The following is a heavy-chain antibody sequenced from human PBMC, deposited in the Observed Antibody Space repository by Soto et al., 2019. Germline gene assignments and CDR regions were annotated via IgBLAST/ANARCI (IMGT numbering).Heavy chain of an antibody. V-gene: IGHV3-66*01. CDR2: IYSGGST. Sequence: EVQLVESGGGLVQPGGSLRLSCAASGFTVSSNYMSWVRQAPGKGLEWVSVIYSGGSTYYADSMKGRFTISRDNSKNTLYLQMNSLRAEDTAVYYCCYSGYDYLRFFDYWGQGTLVTVSS. CDR3: CYSGYDYLRFFDY. J-gene: IGHJ4*02. CDR1: GFTVSSNY. D-gene: IGHD5-12*01.